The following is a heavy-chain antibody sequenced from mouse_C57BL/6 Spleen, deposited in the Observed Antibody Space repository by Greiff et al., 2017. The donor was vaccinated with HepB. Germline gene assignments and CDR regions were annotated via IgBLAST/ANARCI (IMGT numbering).Heavy chain of an antibody. D-gene: IGHD1-1*01. J-gene: IGHJ2*01. CDR3: AIYYYGSRPLDY. Sequence: VQLKQSGPELVKPGASVKMSCKASGYTFTDYNMHWVKQSHGKSLEWIGYINPNNGGTSYNQKFKGKATLTVNKSSSTAYMELRSLTSEDSAVYYCAIYYYGSRPLDYWGQGTTLTVSS. CDR2: INPNNGGT. CDR1: GYTFTDYN. V-gene: IGHV1-22*01.